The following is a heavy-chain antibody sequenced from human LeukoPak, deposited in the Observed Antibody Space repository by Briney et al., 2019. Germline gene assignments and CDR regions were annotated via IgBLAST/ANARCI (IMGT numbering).Heavy chain of an antibody. V-gene: IGHV4-38-2*02. J-gene: IGHJ3*02. CDR3: AKCRRMVDAFDI. CDR1: GYSISSGYF. Sequence: SETLSLTCTVSGYSISSGYFWGWIRQPPGKGLEWIGSIYASGSTYYNPSLKSRVTISIDTSKNQFSLKLNSVTAADTAVYYCAKCRRMVDAFDIWGQGTMVTVSS. CDR2: IYASGST. D-gene: IGHD3-10*01.